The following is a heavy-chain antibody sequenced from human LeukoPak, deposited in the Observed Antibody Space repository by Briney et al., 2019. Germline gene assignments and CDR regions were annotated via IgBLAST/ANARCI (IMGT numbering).Heavy chain of an antibody. CDR1: GFTFNNAW. Sequence: GGSLRLACAASGFTFNNAWMNWVRQAPGKGLWWVGRIKSKTDGGTIDHAAPVNGRFTISTDDSNNTLYLQMNSLKTEDTAVYYCTIEEKWLRSWGQGTLVTVSS. D-gene: IGHD5-12*01. J-gene: IGHJ4*02. CDR3: TIEEKWLRS. V-gene: IGHV3-15*07. CDR2: IKSKTDGGTI.